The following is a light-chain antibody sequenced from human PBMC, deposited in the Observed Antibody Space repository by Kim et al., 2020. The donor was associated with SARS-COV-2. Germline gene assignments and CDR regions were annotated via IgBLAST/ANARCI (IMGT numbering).Light chain of an antibody. CDR2: RNN. Sequence: GQGVTISCSRSSANIGRDYVYWYQQLPGTAPKLLIYRNNQRPSGVPDRFSGSKSGTSASLAISGLRSEDEADYYCAAWDDSLSGYVFGTGTKVTVL. CDR3: AAWDDSLSGYV. CDR1: SANIGRDY. V-gene: IGLV1-47*01. J-gene: IGLJ1*01.